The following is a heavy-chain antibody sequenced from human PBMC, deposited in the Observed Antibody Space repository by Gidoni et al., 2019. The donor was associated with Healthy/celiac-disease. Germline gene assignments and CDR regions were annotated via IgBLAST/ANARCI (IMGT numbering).Heavy chain of an antibody. Sequence: QVQLVESGGGVVQPGGSLRPSLAASGFPFPRSGMHWVRQAPGKGLAWVAFIRYDGSNKYYADSVKGRFTISRDNSKNTLYLQMNSLRAEDTAVYYCAKDVGKYDYIWGSYGEDYFDYWGQGTLVTVSS. CDR2: IRYDGSNK. J-gene: IGHJ4*02. D-gene: IGHD3-16*01. CDR1: GFPFPRSG. CDR3: AKDVGKYDYIWGSYGEDYFDY. V-gene: IGHV3-30*02.